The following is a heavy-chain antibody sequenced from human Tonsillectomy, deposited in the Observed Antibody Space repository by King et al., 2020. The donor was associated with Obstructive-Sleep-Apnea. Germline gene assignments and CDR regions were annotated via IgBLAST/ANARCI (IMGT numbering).Heavy chain of an antibody. V-gene: IGHV3-21*01. CDR1: GFTFSSYS. CDR2: ISSSSSYI. J-gene: IGHJ2*01. Sequence: QLVQSGGGLVKPGGSLRLSCAASGFTFSSYSMNWVRQAPGKGLEWVSSISSSSSYIYYAVSVKGRFTISRDNAKNSLYLQMNSLRAEDTAVYYCARYYDILTGYFKEYFDLWGRGTLVTVSS. D-gene: IGHD3-9*01. CDR3: ARYYDILTGYFKEYFDL.